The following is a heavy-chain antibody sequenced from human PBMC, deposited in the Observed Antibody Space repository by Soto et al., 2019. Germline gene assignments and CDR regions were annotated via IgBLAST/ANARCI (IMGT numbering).Heavy chain of an antibody. V-gene: IGHV3-33*01. Sequence: QVKLVESGGGVVQPGGSLRLSCAASGYSFRSYGMHWVRQAPGKGLEWVALIWYDGSNEYYADSVQGRFTISRDNSETTVYLQMNSLSVEDTAIYYCARERGFVRGVLRYYLDYWGQGTLVTVSS. CDR2: IWYDGSNE. CDR1: GYSFRSYG. D-gene: IGHD3-10*01. CDR3: ARERGFVRGVLRYYLDY. J-gene: IGHJ4*02.